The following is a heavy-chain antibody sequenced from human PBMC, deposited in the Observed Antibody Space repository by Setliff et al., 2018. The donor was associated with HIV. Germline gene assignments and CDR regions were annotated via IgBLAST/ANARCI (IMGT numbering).Heavy chain of an antibody. Sequence: GASVKVSCKASGYTFTSYDINWVRRATGQGLEWMGWMNPNSGNTGYTQKFQGRVTMTRNTSISTAYMELSSLRSEDTAVYYCARGQYCSSTSCWRDFDYWGQGTLVTVSS. J-gene: IGHJ4*02. CDR1: GYTFTSYD. V-gene: IGHV1-8*02. CDR3: ARGQYCSSTSCWRDFDY. D-gene: IGHD2-2*01. CDR2: MNPNSGNT.